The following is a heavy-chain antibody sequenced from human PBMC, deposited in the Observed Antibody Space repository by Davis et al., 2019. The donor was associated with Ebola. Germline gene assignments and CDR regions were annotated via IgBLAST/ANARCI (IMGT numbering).Heavy chain of an antibody. CDR1: GLTFRDHY. CDR3: VLFTSYFHY. J-gene: IGHJ4*02. D-gene: IGHD2-15*01. Sequence: PGGSLRLSSAASGLTFRDHYMDWVRQAPGKGLEWVGRIRNKPNGYTTDYAASVKGRFTISSDDSKNSLYLQMNDLKTEDTAVYYCVLFTSYFHYWGQGTLVTVSS. CDR2: IRNKPNGYTT. V-gene: IGHV3-72*01.